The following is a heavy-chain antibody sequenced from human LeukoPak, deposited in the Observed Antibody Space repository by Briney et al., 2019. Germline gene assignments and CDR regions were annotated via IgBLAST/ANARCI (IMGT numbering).Heavy chain of an antibody. CDR1: GGSFSGYY. D-gene: IGHD3-22*01. V-gene: IGHV4-34*01. CDR2: INHSGST. J-gene: IGHJ5*02. CDR3: ARHTGYYYDSSGYPMFDP. Sequence: SETLSLTCAVYGGSFSGYYWSWIRQPPGKGLEWIGEINHSGSTNYNPSLKSRVTISVDTSKNQFSLKLSSVTAADTAVYYCARHTGYYYDSSGYPMFDPWGQGTLVTVSS.